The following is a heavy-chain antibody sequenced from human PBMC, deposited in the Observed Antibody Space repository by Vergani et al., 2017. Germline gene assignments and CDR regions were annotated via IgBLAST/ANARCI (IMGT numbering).Heavy chain of an antibody. CDR2: ISSSSSYI. D-gene: IGHD5-12*01. Sequence: VQLVQSGAEVKKPGASVKVSCKASGYTFSSYSMNWVRQAPGKGLEWVSSISSSSSYIYYADSVKGRFTISRDNAKNSLYLQMNSLRAEDTAVYYCARDNSGFNWGQGTLVTVSS. CDR1: GYTFSSYS. V-gene: IGHV3-21*01. CDR3: ARDNSGFN. J-gene: IGHJ4*02.